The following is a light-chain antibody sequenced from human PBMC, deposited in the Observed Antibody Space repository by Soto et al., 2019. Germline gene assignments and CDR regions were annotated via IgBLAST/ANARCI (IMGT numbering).Light chain of an antibody. J-gene: IGLJ1*01. CDR2: NVN. CDR3: SSYTSTSTYV. CDR1: SSDVGGYNS. V-gene: IGLV2-14*03. Sequence: QSALTQPASMSGSPGQSITISCTGTSSDVGGYNSVSWYQQHPGKAPKLMIYNVNNRPSGISNRFSGSKSGNTASLTISGLQAEDEADYYCSSYTSTSTYVFGTGTKVTVL.